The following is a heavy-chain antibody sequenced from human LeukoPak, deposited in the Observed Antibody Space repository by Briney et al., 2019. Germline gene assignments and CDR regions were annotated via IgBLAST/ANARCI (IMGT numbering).Heavy chain of an antibody. CDR1: GGSFSGYY. CDR2: INHSGST. Sequence: PSETLSLTCAVYGGSFSGYYWSWIRQPPGKGLEWIGEINHSGSTNYNPSLKSRVTISVDTSKNQFSLKLSSVTAADTAVYYCARGRIVVVPAAMRNWFDPWGQGTLVTASS. J-gene: IGHJ5*02. CDR3: ARGRIVVVPAAMRNWFDP. D-gene: IGHD2-2*01. V-gene: IGHV4-34*01.